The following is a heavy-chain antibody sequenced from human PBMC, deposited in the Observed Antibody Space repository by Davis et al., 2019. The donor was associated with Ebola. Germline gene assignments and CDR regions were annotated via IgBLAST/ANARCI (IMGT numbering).Heavy chain of an antibody. J-gene: IGHJ1*01. CDR2: IYYSGST. CDR1: GGSISSSSYY. V-gene: IGHV4-39*01. Sequence: PSETLSLTCTVSGGSISSSSYYWGWIRQPPGKGLEWIGSIYYSGSTYYNPSLKSRVTISVDTSKNQFSLKLSSVTAADTAVYYCARHDSSGYSEYFQHWGQGTLVTVSS. CDR3: ARHDSSGYSEYFQH. D-gene: IGHD3-22*01.